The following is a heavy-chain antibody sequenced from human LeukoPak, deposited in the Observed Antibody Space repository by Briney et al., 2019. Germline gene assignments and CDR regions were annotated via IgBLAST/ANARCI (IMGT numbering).Heavy chain of an antibody. V-gene: IGHV4-59*01. CDR3: ARDPQSGFLDY. Sequence: PSETLSLTCTVSGGSISSYYWSWIRQPPGKGLEWIGYIYYSGSTNYNPSLKSRVTISVDTSKNQFSLKLSSVTAADTAVYYCARDPQSGFLDYWGQGTLVTVSS. J-gene: IGHJ4*02. CDR1: GGSISSYY. CDR2: IYYSGST. D-gene: IGHD2/OR15-2a*01.